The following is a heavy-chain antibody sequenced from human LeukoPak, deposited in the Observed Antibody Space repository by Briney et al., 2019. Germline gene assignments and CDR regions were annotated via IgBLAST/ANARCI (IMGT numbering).Heavy chain of an antibody. V-gene: IGHV3-20*04. D-gene: IGHD1-26*01. CDR1: GFTVSSNY. CDR2: INWNGDNT. J-gene: IGHJ4*02. Sequence: GGSLRLSCAASGFTVSSNYMTWVRQAPGKGLEWVSDINWNGDNTGSADSVKGRFTISRDNAKNSLYLEMNSLRAEDTALYYCAATYSGNWEFDYWGQGTLVTVSS. CDR3: AATYSGNWEFDY.